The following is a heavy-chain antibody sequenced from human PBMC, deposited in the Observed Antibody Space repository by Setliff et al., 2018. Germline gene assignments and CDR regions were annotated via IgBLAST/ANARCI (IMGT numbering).Heavy chain of an antibody. CDR1: GGSISSYY. CDR2: IYTSGST. D-gene: IGHD4-4*01. CDR3: AGRDYSGGDS. Sequence: SETLSLTCTVSGGSISSYYWSWIRQPPGKGLEWIGYIYTSGSTNYNPSLKSRVTISADTSNNSFSLNLFSVTAADTAVYYCAGRDYSGGDSWGHGTLVTVSS. J-gene: IGHJ5*01. V-gene: IGHV4-4*08.